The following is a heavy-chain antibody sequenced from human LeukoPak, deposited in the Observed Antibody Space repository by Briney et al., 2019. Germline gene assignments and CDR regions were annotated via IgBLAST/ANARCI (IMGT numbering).Heavy chain of an antibody. CDR2: IRYDGSNK. CDR3: ARAHHRRVYDYVWGSYPY. Sequence: GGSLRLSCAASGFTFSSYGMHWVRQAPGKGLEWVAFIRYDGSNKYYADSVKGRFTISRDNAKNSLYLQMNSLRAEDTAVYYCARAHHRRVYDYVWGSYPYWGQGTLVTVSS. V-gene: IGHV3-30*02. J-gene: IGHJ4*02. D-gene: IGHD3-16*02. CDR1: GFTFSSYG.